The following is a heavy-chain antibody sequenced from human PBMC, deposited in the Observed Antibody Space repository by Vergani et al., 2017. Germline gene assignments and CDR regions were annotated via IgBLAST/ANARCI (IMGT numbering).Heavy chain of an antibody. J-gene: IGHJ6*02. Sequence: QVQLVQSGAEVKKPGSSVKVSCKASGGTFSSYAISWVRQAPGQGLEWMGGIIPIFGTANYAQKFQGRVTITADESTSTAYMELSSLRSEDTAVYYCARGSSSSSVDYYYYYGMDVWGQGTTVTVSS. V-gene: IGHV1-69*12. D-gene: IGHD6-6*01. CDR3: ARGSSSSSVDYYYYYGMDV. CDR1: GGTFSSYA. CDR2: IIPIFGTA.